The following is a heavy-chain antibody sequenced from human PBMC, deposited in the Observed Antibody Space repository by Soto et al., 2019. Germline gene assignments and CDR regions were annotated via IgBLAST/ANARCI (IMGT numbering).Heavy chain of an antibody. CDR3: XRDSVRDYLYYYYGMDV. D-gene: IGHD4-17*01. V-gene: IGHV3-21*01. CDR2: IGTSSSYI. Sequence: GGSLRLSCAASGFTFSGYTMNWVRQAPGRGLEWVSSIGTSSSYIYYADSVKGRFTISRDNAKNSLFLQMNSLRADDTAVYYCXRDSVRDYLYYYYGMDVWGQGTTVTVSS. CDR1: GFTFSGYT. J-gene: IGHJ6*02.